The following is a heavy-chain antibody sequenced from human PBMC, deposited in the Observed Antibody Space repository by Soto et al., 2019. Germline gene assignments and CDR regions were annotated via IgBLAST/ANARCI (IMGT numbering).Heavy chain of an antibody. CDR1: GYTFTNYW. CDR3: AAVITIWALDI. V-gene: IGHV5-51*01. CDR2: IYPGDLDT. Sequence: PGESLKISCKGSGYTFTNYWIGWVRQMPGKGLEWMGIIYPGDLDTRYSPSFQGQVTISADKSISTAYLQWNSLKASDTAVYYCAAVITIWALDIWGQGTMVTVSS. D-gene: IGHD3-3*01. J-gene: IGHJ3*02.